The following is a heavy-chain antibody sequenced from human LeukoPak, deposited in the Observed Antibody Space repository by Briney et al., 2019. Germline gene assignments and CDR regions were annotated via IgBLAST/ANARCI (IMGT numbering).Heavy chain of an antibody. V-gene: IGHV4-59*01. CDR2: FYYGGSP. Sequence: SETLSLTCAVYGGSFSGYYWSWIRQPPGKGLEWIGYFYYGGSPNFNPSLKSRVTISVDTSKNQFSLKLSSVTAADTAVYYCARGPTGPNNWFDPWGQGTLVTVSS. CDR1: GGSFSGYY. CDR3: ARGPTGPNNWFDP. J-gene: IGHJ5*02.